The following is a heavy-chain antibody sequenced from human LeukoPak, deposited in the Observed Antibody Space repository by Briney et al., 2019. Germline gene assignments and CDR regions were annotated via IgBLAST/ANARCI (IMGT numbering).Heavy chain of an antibody. CDR1: GGSITSSSYY. Sequence: KPSETLSLTCTVSGGSITSSSYYWGWIRQPPGKGLEWIGSIYYSGSTYYNPSLKSRVTISVDTSKNQFSLKLSSVTAADAAIYYCARHVCNSGECFGYYYYHLDVWSKGTTVTISS. CDR3: ARHVCNSGECFGYYYYHLDV. CDR2: IYYSGST. D-gene: IGHD3-10*01. J-gene: IGHJ6*03. V-gene: IGHV4-39*01.